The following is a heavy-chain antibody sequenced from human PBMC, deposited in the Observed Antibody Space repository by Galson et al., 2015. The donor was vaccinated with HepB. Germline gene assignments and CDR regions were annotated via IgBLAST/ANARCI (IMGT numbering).Heavy chain of an antibody. CDR1: GFTFSSYA. D-gene: IGHD1-7*01. CDR3: AREPYNWNYVDYYYYMDV. CDR2: ISYDGSNK. J-gene: IGHJ6*03. V-gene: IGHV3-30-3*01. Sequence: SLRLSCAASGFTFSSYAMHWVRQAPGKGLEWVVVISYDGSNKYYADSVKGRFTISRDNSKNTLYLQMNSLRAEDTAVYYCAREPYNWNYVDYYYYMDVWGKGTTVTVSS.